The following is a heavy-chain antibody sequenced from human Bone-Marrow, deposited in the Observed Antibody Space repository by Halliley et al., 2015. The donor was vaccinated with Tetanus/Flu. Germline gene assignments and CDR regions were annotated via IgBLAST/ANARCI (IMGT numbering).Heavy chain of an antibody. D-gene: IGHD4-17*01. J-gene: IGHJ4*02. V-gene: IGHV3-30-3*01. CDR3: ARGGFRTTATTPPAY. CDR1: GFTFGTYT. Sequence: SLRLSCVVSGFTFGTYTMHWVRQAPGKGLEWVTVMSYDGSNKYYADSVKGRFTISRDISKNTLYLQMNSLRTEDTAVYYCARGGFRTTATTPPAYWGQGMLVTVSS. CDR2: MSYDGSNK.